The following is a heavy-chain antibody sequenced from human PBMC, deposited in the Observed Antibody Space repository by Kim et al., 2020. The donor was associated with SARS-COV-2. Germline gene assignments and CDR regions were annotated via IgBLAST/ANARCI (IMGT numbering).Heavy chain of an antibody. CDR3: ARGYDSSGYYHLAFQH. V-gene: IGHV3-23*01. Sequence: GGSLRLSCAASGFTFSSYAMSWVRQAPGKGLEWVSAISGSGGSTYYADSVKGRFTISRDNSKNTLYLQMNSLRAEDTAVYYCARGYDSSGYYHLAFQHWGQGTLVTVSS. CDR1: GFTFSSYA. D-gene: IGHD3-22*01. J-gene: IGHJ1*01. CDR2: ISGSGGST.